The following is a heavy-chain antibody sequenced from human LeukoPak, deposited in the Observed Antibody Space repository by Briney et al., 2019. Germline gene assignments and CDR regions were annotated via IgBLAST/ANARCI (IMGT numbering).Heavy chain of an antibody. CDR3: ARMVRYFDWLFHNWFDP. D-gene: IGHD3-9*01. J-gene: IGHJ5*02. Sequence: SETLSLTCTVSGGSISSYYWNWIRQPPGKGLEWIGYIYYSGSTNYNPSLESRVTISVDTSKNQFSLKLSSVTAADTAVYYCARMVRYFDWLFHNWFDPWGQGTLVTVSS. CDR1: GGSISSYY. V-gene: IGHV4-59*08. CDR2: IYYSGST.